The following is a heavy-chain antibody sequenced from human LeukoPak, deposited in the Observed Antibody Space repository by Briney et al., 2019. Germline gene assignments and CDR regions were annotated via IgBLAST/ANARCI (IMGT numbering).Heavy chain of an antibody. CDR2: INPNSGGT. CDR3: ARSPRGYSSGWYAY. Sequence: ASVKVSCKASGYTFTGYYMHWVRQAPGQGLEWMGWINPNSGGTNYAQKFQGRVTMTRDTSISTAYMELSRLRSDDTAVYYCARSPRGYSSGWYAYWGQGTLVTVSS. D-gene: IGHD6-19*01. V-gene: IGHV1-2*02. CDR1: GYTFTGYY. J-gene: IGHJ4*02.